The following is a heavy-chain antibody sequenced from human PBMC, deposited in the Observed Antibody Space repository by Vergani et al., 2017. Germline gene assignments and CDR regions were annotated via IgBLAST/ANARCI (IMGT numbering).Heavy chain of an antibody. D-gene: IGHD3-10*01. J-gene: IGHJ4*02. Sequence: EVQLVESGGGLVKPGGSLRLSCAASGFTFSTYSMNWVRQAPGKGLEWVSSISSDSSYIYYADSVQGRFTISRDNAKSSLYLQMNSLRAEDTAVYYCARRALRWFGESLGRYLDYWGQGTLVTVSS. V-gene: IGHV3-21*01. CDR3: ARRALRWFGESLGRYLDY. CDR2: ISSDSSYI. CDR1: GFTFSTYS.